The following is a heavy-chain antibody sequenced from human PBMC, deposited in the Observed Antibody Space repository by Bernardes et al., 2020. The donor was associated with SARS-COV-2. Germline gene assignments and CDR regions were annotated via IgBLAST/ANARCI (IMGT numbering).Heavy chain of an antibody. CDR2: ISWSGSTT. CDR3: ATERQSLTMFGVGHDAFDF. Sequence: GGSLRLSCAASGFTFGGYTMHWVRQAPGKGLEWVSLISWSGSTTNYADSVKGRFFISRDSSRNTLHLQMNSLRKEDTALYYCATERQSLTMFGVGHDAFDFWGQGTMVTVSS. V-gene: IGHV3-43*01. CDR1: GFTFGGYT. J-gene: IGHJ3*01. D-gene: IGHD3-3*01.